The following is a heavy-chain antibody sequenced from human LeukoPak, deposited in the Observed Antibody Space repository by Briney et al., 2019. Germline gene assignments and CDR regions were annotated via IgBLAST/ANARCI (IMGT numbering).Heavy chain of an antibody. CDR2: IDPDGTTT. D-gene: IGHD3-3*01. CDR1: GFSLGPYW. Sequence: GGSLRLSCAASGFSLGPYWMHWVRQAPGKGLGWVSRIDPDGTTTNYADSVKGRFTISRDNAENTLYLQMNSLRVEDTAVYYCARVYFDFWTGYLDWYFDLWGRGALVTVPS. CDR3: ARVYFDFWTGYLDWYFDL. V-gene: IGHV3-74*01. J-gene: IGHJ2*01.